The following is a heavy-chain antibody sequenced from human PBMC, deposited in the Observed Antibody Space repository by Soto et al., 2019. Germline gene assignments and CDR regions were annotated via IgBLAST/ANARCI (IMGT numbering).Heavy chain of an antibody. CDR2: INHSGST. CDR3: ARGPCNKAYCGGDLDWGERDY. V-gene: IGHV4-34*01. CDR1: GGSFSGYY. Sequence: SETLSLTCAVYGGSFSGYYWSWIRQPPGKGLEWIGEINHSGSTNYNPSLKSRVTISVDTSKNQFSLKLSSVTAADTAVYYCARGPCNKAYCGGDLDWGERDYWGQGTLVTVSS. J-gene: IGHJ4*02. D-gene: IGHD2-21*02.